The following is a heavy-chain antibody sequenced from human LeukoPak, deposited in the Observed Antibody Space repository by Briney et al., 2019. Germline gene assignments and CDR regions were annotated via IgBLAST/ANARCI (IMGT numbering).Heavy chain of an antibody. CDR2: ISPSGSDT. J-gene: IGHJ6*02. CDR3: ARGHYGLDV. V-gene: IGHV3-11*06. Sequence: GGSLRLSCAASGFTFSDRYMSWIRQAPGKGLEWVSYISPSGSDTNYAASVKGRFTISRDNARNSLYLQMNSLGGEDTAVYYCARGHYGLDVWGQGTTVTVSS. CDR1: GFTFSDRY.